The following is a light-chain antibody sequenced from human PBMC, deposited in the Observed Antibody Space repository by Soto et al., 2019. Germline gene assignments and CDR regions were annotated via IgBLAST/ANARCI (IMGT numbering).Light chain of an antibody. J-gene: IGLJ3*02. CDR2: LNSDGSH. Sequence: QLVLTQSPSASASLGASVKLTCTLSSGLSNYAIAWHQQQPEKGPRYLMKLNSDGSHSTGDGIPDRFSGSSSGAERYLTISSLQSEDEADYYCQTWGSGIRVFGGGTKLTVL. V-gene: IGLV4-69*01. CDR1: SGLSNYA. CDR3: QTWGSGIRV.